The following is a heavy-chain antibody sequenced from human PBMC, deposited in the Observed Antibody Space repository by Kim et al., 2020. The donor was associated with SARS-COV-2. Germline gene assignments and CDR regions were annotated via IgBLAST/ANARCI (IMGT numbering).Heavy chain of an antibody. CDR1: GFTFSSHW. CDR3: ASGPSYGTRTDYFEA. D-gene: IGHD3-16*01. CDR2: IKQDGSVQ. Sequence: GGSLRLSCVASGFTFSSHWMTWVRQAPGKGLEWVANIKQDGSVQYNDDFVKGRFTISGDNAKGSFFLQMNTLGGEDTAGYYWASGPSYGTRTDYFEAWGLGSLVVVSS. V-gene: IGHV3-7*03. J-gene: IGHJ5*02.